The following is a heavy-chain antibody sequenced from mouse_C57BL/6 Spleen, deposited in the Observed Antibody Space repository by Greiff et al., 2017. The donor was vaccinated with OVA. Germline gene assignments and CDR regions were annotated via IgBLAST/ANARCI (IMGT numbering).Heavy chain of an antibody. V-gene: IGHV1-19*01. Sequence: EVHLVESGPVLVKPGASVKMSCKASGYTFTDYYMNWVKQSHGKSLEWIGVINPYNGGTSYNQKFKGKATLTVDKSSSTAYMELNSLTSEDSAVYYCANYGSSRYAMDYWGQGTSVTVSS. CDR2: INPYNGGT. D-gene: IGHD1-1*01. J-gene: IGHJ4*01. CDR1: GYTFTDYY. CDR3: ANYGSSRYAMDY.